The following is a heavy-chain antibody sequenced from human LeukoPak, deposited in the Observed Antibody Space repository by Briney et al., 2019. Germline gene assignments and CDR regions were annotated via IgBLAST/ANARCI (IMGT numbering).Heavy chain of an antibody. CDR1: GFTFINFG. J-gene: IGHJ4*02. CDR3: ARDFGGSTRD. D-gene: IGHD4-23*01. CDR2: ISYDGSDK. V-gene: IGHV3-30*12. Sequence: GGSLRLSCAASGFTFINFGIHWVRQAPGKGLEWVAVISYDGSDKYYADSVQGRFTLSRDNAKNSLYLQMNSLRAEDTAVYYCARDFGGSTRDWGQGTLVTVSS.